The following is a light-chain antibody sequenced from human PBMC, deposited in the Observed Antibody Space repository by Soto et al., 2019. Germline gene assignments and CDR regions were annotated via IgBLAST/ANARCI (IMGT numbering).Light chain of an antibody. CDR1: QSVSSNY. CDR3: QQYGNSPYA. CDR2: GAS. Sequence: DIALTQSPGTLSLSPGERATLSCRASQSVSSNYLAWYQQKSGQAPRLLIYGASSRATGIPDRFSGSGSGTDFTLTISKLEPEDFAVYYCQQYGNSPYAFGQGTELEI. V-gene: IGKV3-20*01. J-gene: IGKJ2*01.